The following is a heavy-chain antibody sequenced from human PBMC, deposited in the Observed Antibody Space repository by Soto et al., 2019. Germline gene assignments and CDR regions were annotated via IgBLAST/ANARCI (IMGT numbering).Heavy chain of an antibody. V-gene: IGHV3-23*01. Sequence: PGESLKISCAASGFTFSSYAMSWVRQAPGKGLEWVSAISGSGGSTYYADSVKGRFTISRDNSKNTLYLQMNSLRAEDTAVYYCAKVPLPDYYDSSGYSYYFDYWGQGTLVTVSS. CDR1: GFTFSSYA. D-gene: IGHD3-22*01. J-gene: IGHJ4*02. CDR2: ISGSGGST. CDR3: AKVPLPDYYDSSGYSYYFDY.